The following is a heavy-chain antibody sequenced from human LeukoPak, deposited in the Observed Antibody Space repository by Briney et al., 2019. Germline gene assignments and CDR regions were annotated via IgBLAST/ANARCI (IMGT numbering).Heavy chain of an antibody. D-gene: IGHD2-2*01. CDR1: GYTLTELS. Sequence: ASVKVSCKVSGYTLTELSMHWVLQAPGNGLEWMGGFDPEDGVTIYAQKFRGRVTMTEDTSTDTAYMELSSLRSEDTAVYYCARVSRVIVVVPAATRGWFDPWGQGTLVTVSS. J-gene: IGHJ5*02. V-gene: IGHV1-24*01. CDR2: FDPEDGVT. CDR3: ARVSRVIVVVPAATRGWFDP.